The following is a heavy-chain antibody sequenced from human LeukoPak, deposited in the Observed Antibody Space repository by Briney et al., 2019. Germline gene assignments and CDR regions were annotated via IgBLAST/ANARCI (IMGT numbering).Heavy chain of an antibody. V-gene: IGHV3-48*04. CDR2: ISSSSSTI. CDR1: GFTFSSYS. J-gene: IGHJ4*02. D-gene: IGHD6-6*01. Sequence: GGSLRLSCAASGFTFSSYSMNWVRQAPGKGLEWVSYISSSSSTIYYADSVKGRFTISRDNAKNSLYLQMNSLRAEDTAVYYCALHHRGSSEVFDYWGQGTLVTVSS. CDR3: ALHHRGSSEVFDY.